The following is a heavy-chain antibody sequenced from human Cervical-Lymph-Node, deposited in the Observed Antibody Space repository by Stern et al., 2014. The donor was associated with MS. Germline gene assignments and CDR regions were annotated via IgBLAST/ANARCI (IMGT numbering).Heavy chain of an antibody. CDR2: ISYDGNTK. J-gene: IGHJ4*02. CDR3: TTELVS. Sequence: VQLLESGGGVVQPGRSLRLSCATSGFTFSSFSMHWVRQAPGKGLEWVAVISYDGNTKRYADSVRGRFTISRDNSKNTVSLQMSSLRAEDTAVYYCTTELVSWGQGTLVTVSS. D-gene: IGHD6-13*01. CDR1: GFTFSSFS. V-gene: IGHV3-30-3*01.